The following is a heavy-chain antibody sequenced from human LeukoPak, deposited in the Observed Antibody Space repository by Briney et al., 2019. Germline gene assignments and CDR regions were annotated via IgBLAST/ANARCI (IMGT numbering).Heavy chain of an antibody. Sequence: SETLSLTCTVSGGSISTYYWSWIRQPPGKGLEWIGYIYNSGSTNYNPSLQSRVTISVDTSKNQFSLKLSSVAAADTAVYYCARGRRAPYFDYWGQGTLVTVSS. V-gene: IGHV4-59*12. D-gene: IGHD2-21*01. CDR1: GGSISTYY. CDR2: IYNSGST. J-gene: IGHJ4*02. CDR3: ARGRRAPYFDY.